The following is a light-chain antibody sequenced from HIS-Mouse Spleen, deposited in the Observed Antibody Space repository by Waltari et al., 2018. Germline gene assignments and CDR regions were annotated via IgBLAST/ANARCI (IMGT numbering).Light chain of an antibody. J-gene: IGLJ3*02. Sequence: ITISCTGTSSDVGGYNYVSWYQQHPGKAPKLMIYDVSNRPSGVSNRFSGSKSGNTASLTISGLQAEDEADYYCSSYTSSSTRVFGGGTKLTVL. CDR3: SSYTSSSTRV. CDR2: DVS. CDR1: SSDVGGYNY. V-gene: IGLV2-14*03.